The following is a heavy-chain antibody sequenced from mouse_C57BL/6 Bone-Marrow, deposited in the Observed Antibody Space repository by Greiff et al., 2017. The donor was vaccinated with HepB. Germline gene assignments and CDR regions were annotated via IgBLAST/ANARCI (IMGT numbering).Heavy chain of an antibody. Sequence: QVQLQQPGAELVKPGASVKLSCKASGYTFTSYWMQWVKQRPGQGLEWIGEIDPSASYTNYNQKFKGKATLTVDTSSSTAYMQLSSLTSEDSAVYYCARAHITTVVAHWYFDVWGTGTTVTVSS. CDR1: GYTFTSYW. CDR3: ARAHITTVVAHWYFDV. J-gene: IGHJ1*03. CDR2: IDPSASYT. V-gene: IGHV1-50*01. D-gene: IGHD1-1*01.